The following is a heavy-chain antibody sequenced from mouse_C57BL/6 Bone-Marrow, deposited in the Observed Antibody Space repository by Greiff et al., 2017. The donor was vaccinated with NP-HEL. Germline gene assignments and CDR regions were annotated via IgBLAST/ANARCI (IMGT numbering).Heavy chain of an antibody. V-gene: IGHV1-81*01. Sequence: VKLVESGAELARPGASVKLSCKASGYTFTSYGISWVKQRTGQGLEWIGEIYPRSGNTYYNEKFKGKATLTADKSSSTAYMELRSLTSEDSAVYFCARPYYYGSSSYAMDYWGQGTSVTVSS. CDR1: GYTFTSYG. CDR3: ARPYYYGSSSYAMDY. J-gene: IGHJ4*01. D-gene: IGHD1-1*01. CDR2: IYPRSGNT.